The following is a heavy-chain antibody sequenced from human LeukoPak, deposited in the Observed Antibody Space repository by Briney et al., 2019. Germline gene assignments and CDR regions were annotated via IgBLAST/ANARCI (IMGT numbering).Heavy chain of an antibody. CDR1: GGSISSGSYY. J-gene: IGHJ6*03. CDR2: IYTSGST. V-gene: IGHV4-61*02. CDR3: AREHGYSYGYYYYYYMDV. Sequence: PSETLSLTCTVSGGSISSGSYYWSWIRQPAGKGLEWIGRIYTSGSTNYNPSLKSRVTISVDTSKNQFSLKLSSVTAADTAVYYCAREHGYSYGYYYYYYMDVWGKGTTVTFSS. D-gene: IGHD5-18*01.